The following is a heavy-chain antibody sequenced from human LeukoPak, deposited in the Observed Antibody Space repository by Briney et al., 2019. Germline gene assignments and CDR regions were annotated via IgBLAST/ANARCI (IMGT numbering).Heavy chain of an antibody. D-gene: IGHD1-1*01. CDR2: IKTDGTIT. V-gene: IGHV3-74*01. Sequence: PGGSLRLSCAVSGFTFSNHWMYWVRQAPGKGLVCVSAIKTDGTITNYADSVKGRFTISRDNAKNTLYLQMSGLRAEDTAIYYCVTTWGDYWGQGTQVRVSS. J-gene: IGHJ4*02. CDR3: VTTWGDY. CDR1: GFTFSNHW.